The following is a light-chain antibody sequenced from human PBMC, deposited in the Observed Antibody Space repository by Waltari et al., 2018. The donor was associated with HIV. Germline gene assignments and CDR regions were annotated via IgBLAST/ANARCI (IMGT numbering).Light chain of an antibody. CDR2: DDN. V-gene: IGLV6-57*01. CDR3: QSSDSSNWV. J-gene: IGLJ3*02. CDR1: SGSIASNY. Sequence: NFMLTQPHSVSESPGKTVTISCTRSSGSIASNYVQWYQQRPGSSPTTVIYDDNQRPSGVPDRFSGSIDSSSNSASLTISGLKTEDEADYYCQSSDSSNWVFGGGTKLTVL.